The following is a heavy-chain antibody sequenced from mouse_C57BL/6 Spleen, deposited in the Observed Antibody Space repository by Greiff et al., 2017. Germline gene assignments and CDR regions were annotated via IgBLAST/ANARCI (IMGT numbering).Heavy chain of an antibody. J-gene: IGHJ1*03. D-gene: IGHD1-1*01. CDR2: FHPYNDDT. Sequence: QVQLKQSGAELVKPGASVKMSCKASGYTFTTYPIEWMKQNHGKSLEWIGNFHPYNDDTKYNEKFKGKATLTVEKSSSPVYLELSRLTSDDSAVYYCARRGYGSSEGYFDVWGTGTTVTVSS. V-gene: IGHV1-47*01. CDR3: ARRGYGSSEGYFDV. CDR1: GYTFTTYP.